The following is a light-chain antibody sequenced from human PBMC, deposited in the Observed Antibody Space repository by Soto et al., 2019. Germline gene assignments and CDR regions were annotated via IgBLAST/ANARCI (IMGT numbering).Light chain of an antibody. V-gene: IGKV3-20*01. CDR3: QQYGSSPDT. J-gene: IGKJ2*01. Sequence: EIVLTQSPGTLSLSPGERATLSCRTSQSVDTIYLAWYQQKPGQAPSLLIFGASNRANGVPDRFSGSGSGTDFTLTISRMEPEDFAVYYCQQYGSSPDTFGQGTKLEIK. CDR2: GAS. CDR1: QSVDTIY.